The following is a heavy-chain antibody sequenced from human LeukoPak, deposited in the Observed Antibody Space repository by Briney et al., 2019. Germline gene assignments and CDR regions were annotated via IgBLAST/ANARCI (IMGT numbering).Heavy chain of an antibody. CDR3: ARGDIVATIGPYGVYFDY. D-gene: IGHD5-12*01. Sequence: ASVKVSCKASGYIFTSYDINWVRQATGQGLEWMGWMSPNSGNSGYAQKFQGRVTLTRDTSITTVYMELSSLRSDDTAVYYCARGDIVATIGPYGVYFDYWGQGTLVTVSS. CDR1: GYIFTSYD. J-gene: IGHJ4*02. V-gene: IGHV1-8*01. CDR2: MSPNSGNS.